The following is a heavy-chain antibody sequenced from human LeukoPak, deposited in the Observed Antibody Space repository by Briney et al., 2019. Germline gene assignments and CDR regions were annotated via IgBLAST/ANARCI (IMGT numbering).Heavy chain of an antibody. CDR1: GFTFSSYA. J-gene: IGHJ3*02. D-gene: IGHD6-13*01. CDR3: AKGLGRYSSSWYFDAFDI. Sequence: GGSLRLSCAASGFTFSSYAMSWVRQAPGKGPEWVSAISGSGGSTYYADSVKGRFTISRDNSKNTLYLQMNSLRAEDTAVYYCAKGLGRYSSSWYFDAFDIWGQGTMVTVSS. CDR2: ISGSGGST. V-gene: IGHV3-23*01.